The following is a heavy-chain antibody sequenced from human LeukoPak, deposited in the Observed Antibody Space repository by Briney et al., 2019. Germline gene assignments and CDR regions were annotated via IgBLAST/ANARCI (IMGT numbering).Heavy chain of an antibody. D-gene: IGHD3-22*01. CDR2: ISYSGST. J-gene: IGHJ4*02. CDR3: ARERYYDSSGYYYPNFDY. Sequence: SETLSLTCTVSGGSISSPSSYWGWIRQPPGKGLEWIATISYSGSTYYNPSLKSRVTISEDTSKNQFSLKLTSVTAADTAVYCCARERYYDSSGYYYPNFDYWGQGTLVTVSS. V-gene: IGHV4-39*07. CDR1: GGSISSPSSY.